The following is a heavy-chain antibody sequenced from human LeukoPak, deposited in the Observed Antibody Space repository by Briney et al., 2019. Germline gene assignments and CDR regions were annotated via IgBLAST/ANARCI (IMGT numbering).Heavy chain of an antibody. Sequence: GGSLRLSCAASGFTFSSYSMNWVRQAPGKGLEWVSSISSSSSYIYYADSVKGRFTISRDNAKNSLYLQMNSLRAEDTAVYYCALNYYDSSGYYYPPVWGQGTLVTVSS. J-gene: IGHJ4*02. V-gene: IGHV3-21*01. D-gene: IGHD3-22*01. CDR3: ALNYYDSSGYYYPPV. CDR1: GFTFSSYS. CDR2: ISSSSSYI.